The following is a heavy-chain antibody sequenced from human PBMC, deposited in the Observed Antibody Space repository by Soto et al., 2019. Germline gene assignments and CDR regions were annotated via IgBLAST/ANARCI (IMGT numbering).Heavy chain of an antibody. J-gene: IGHJ6*02. CDR2: IDPSDSYT. V-gene: IGHV5-10-1*01. D-gene: IGHD2-2*02. Sequence: GESLKISCKGSGYSFTSYWISWVRQMPGKGLEWMGRIDPSDSYTNYSPSFQGHVTISADKSISTAYPQWSSLKASDTAMYYCASLGYCSSTSCYSHYYGMDVWGQGTTVTVSS. CDR3: ASLGYCSSTSCYSHYYGMDV. CDR1: GYSFTSYW.